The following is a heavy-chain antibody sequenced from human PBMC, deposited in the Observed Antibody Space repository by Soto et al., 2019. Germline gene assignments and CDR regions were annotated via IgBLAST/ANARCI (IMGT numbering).Heavy chain of an antibody. Sequence: GGSLRLSCAASGFTFSSYAMSWVRQAPGKGLEWVSAISGSGGSTYYADSVKGRFTISRDNSKNTLYLQMNSLRAEDTAVYYCAKDPGLGEPKPNYYYYYMDVWGKGTTVTVSS. J-gene: IGHJ6*03. CDR2: ISGSGGST. D-gene: IGHD3-16*01. V-gene: IGHV3-23*01. CDR3: AKDPGLGEPKPNYYYYYMDV. CDR1: GFTFSSYA.